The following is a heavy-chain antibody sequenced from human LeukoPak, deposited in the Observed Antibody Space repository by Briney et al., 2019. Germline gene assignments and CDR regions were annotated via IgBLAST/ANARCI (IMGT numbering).Heavy chain of an antibody. V-gene: IGHV3-48*01. CDR3: AKDSGIVVVTFYFDY. J-gene: IGHJ4*02. CDR1: GFTFSSYS. CDR2: ISSSSSTI. D-gene: IGHD2-21*02. Sequence: GGSLRLSCAASGFTFSSYSMNWVRQAPGKGLEWVSYISSSSSTIYYADSVKGRFTISRDNAKNTLYLQMNSLRAEDTAVYYCAKDSGIVVVTFYFDYWGQGTLVTVSS.